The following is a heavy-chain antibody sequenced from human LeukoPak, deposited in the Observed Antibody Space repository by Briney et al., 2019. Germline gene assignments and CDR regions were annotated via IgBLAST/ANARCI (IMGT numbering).Heavy chain of an antibody. J-gene: IGHJ6*02. CDR2: ISGSGGST. Sequence: PGGSLRLSCAASGFTVSSYAMSWVRQAPGKGLEWVSAISGSGGSTYYADSVKGRFTISRDNSKNTLYLQMNSLRAEDTAVYYCAKDKMVRGVPFYGMDVWGQGTTVTVSS. CDR3: AKDKMVRGVPFYGMDV. V-gene: IGHV3-23*01. D-gene: IGHD3-10*01. CDR1: GFTVSSYA.